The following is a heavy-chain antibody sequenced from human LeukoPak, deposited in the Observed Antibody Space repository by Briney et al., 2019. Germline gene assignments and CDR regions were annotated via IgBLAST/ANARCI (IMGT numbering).Heavy chain of an antibody. CDR3: AKNSERSYITMIKDGMDV. Sequence: GGSLRLSCAASGFMFSSYAMNWVRQAPGKGLEWVSSVSGSGGSTNYADSVKGRFTISRDKSKNTLYLEMNSLRADDTAVYYCAKNSERSYITMIKDGMDVWAKGPRSPSPQ. D-gene: IGHD3-22*01. J-gene: IGHJ6*04. CDR2: VSGSGGST. V-gene: IGHV3-23*01. CDR1: GFMFSSYA.